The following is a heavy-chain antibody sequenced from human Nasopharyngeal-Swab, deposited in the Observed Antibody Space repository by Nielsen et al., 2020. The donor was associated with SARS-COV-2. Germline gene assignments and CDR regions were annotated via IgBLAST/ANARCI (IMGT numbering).Heavy chain of an antibody. J-gene: IGHJ3*02. CDR2: IYYSGST. CDR3: ARDGVTRGALDI. D-gene: IGHD3-16*02. CDR1: GGSISLGGYN. V-gene: IGHV4-31*03. Sequence: LRLSCTVAGGSISLGGYNWSWLRQHPGKGLEWIGYIYYSGSTCYKPSLKSRVTMSVDTSKNQFSLKLTSVTAADTAVYYCARDGVTRGALDIWGPGTMVTVSS.